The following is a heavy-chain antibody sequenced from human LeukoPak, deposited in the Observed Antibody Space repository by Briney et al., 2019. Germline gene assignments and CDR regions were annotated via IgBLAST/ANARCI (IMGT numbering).Heavy chain of an antibody. CDR2: IYYSGST. J-gene: IGHJ4*02. Sequence: SETLSLTCTVSGGSISSSSYYWGWIRQPPGKGLEWIGSIYYSGSTYYNPSLKSRVTISVDTSKNQFSLKLSSVTAADTAVYYCARSSSSWDPFDYWGRGTLVTVSS. CDR3: ARSSSSWDPFDY. CDR1: GGSISSSSYY. D-gene: IGHD6-13*01. V-gene: IGHV4-39*07.